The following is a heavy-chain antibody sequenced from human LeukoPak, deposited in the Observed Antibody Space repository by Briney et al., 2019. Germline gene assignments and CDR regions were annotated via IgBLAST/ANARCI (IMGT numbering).Heavy chain of an antibody. D-gene: IGHD2-2*01. CDR2: TRNKANSYTT. J-gene: IGHJ3*02. V-gene: IGHV3-72*01. CDR3: ARVRYCSSTTCRGAFDI. CDR1: GFTFSNAW. Sequence: GGSLRLSCAASGFTFSNAWMNWVRQAPGKGLEWVGRTRNKANSYTTEYAASVKGRFTISRDDSEKSLYLQMNSLKTEDTAVYYCARVRYCSSTTCRGAFDIWGQGTMVTVSS.